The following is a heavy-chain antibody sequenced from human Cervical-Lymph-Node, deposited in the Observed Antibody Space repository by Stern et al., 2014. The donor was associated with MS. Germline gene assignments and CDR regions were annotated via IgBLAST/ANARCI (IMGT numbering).Heavy chain of an antibody. J-gene: IGHJ4*02. Sequence: VQLVESGAEVKKPVASVTVSCKASGYTFTSHYMHWVRQAPGQGLEWVGIINPSGDSASYAQKFQGRVTMTRDTSTSTVYMELSSLRSEDTAVYYCASGTGSKRPTGNYWGQGTLVTVSS. CDR2: INPSGDSA. V-gene: IGHV1-46*01. CDR1: GYTFTSHY. D-gene: IGHD3/OR15-3a*01. CDR3: ASGTGSKRPTGNY.